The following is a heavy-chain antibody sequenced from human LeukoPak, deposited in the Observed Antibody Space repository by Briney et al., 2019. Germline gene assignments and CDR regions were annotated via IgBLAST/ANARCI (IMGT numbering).Heavy chain of an antibody. CDR3: ARENHDYGDFSFFDY. V-gene: IGHV4-59*01. Sequence: SETLSLTCTVSGGSISSYYWSWIRQPPGKGLEWIGYIYYSGSTNYNPSLKSRVTISVDTSKNQFSLKLSSVTAADTAVYYCARENHDYGDFSFFDYRGQGTLVTVSS. CDR2: IYYSGST. D-gene: IGHD4-17*01. J-gene: IGHJ4*02. CDR1: GGSISSYY.